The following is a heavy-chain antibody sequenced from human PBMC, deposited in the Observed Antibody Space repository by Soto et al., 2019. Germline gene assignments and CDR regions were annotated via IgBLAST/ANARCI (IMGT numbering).Heavy chain of an antibody. J-gene: IGHJ3*02. D-gene: IGHD3-3*02. V-gene: IGHV4-30-4*08. CDR1: GGSISSGDYY. CDR3: VRYDRINMKPYSPDGFHI. CDR2: IYYSGST. Sequence: PSETLSLTCTVSGGSISSGDYYWSWIRHPPGKGLEWIGYIYYSGSTYYNPSLKSRVTISVDTSKNQFSLRLSSVTAADTGVYYCVRYDRINMKPYSPDGFHIWGQGTMVTVSS.